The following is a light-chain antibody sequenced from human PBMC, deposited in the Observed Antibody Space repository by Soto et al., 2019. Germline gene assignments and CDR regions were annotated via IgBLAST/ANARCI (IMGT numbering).Light chain of an antibody. CDR3: QQSYSTLTWT. V-gene: IGKV1-39*01. J-gene: IGKJ1*01. CDR1: QNISSF. Sequence: DIQMTQSPSSLSAYVGDRVTITCRASQNISSFLNWYQQKPGKAPKLLLYAASSLQSGVPSRFSGSGSGTDFTLTISSLQPDDFATYYCQQSYSTLTWTFGQGTKVETK. CDR2: AAS.